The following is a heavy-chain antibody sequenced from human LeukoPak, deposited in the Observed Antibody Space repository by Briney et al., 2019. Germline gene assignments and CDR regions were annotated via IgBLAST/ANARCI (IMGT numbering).Heavy chain of an antibody. J-gene: IGHJ6*03. CDR3: ARAAGGSSWSLYYYYYYMDV. CDR1: GYTFTSYD. CDR2: ISAYNGNT. D-gene: IGHD6-13*01. Sequence: ASVKVSCKASGYTFTSYDINWVRQATGQGLEWMGWISAYNGNTNYAQKLQGRGTMTTDTSTSTAYMELRSLRSDDTAVYYCARAAGGSSWSLYYYYYYMDVWGKGTTVTVSS. V-gene: IGHV1-18*01.